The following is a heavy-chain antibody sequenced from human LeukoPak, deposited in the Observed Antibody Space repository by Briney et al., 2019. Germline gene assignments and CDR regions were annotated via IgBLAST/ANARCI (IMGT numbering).Heavy chain of an antibody. Sequence: GGSLRLSCAASGFTFSSYSMNWVRQAPGKGLEWVSSISSSSSYIYYADSVKGRFTISRDNAKNSLYLQMSSLRAEDTAVYYCAREVGDGYPWEDYYFDYWGQGTLVTVSS. CDR1: GFTFSSYS. J-gene: IGHJ4*02. CDR3: AREVGDGYPWEDYYFDY. V-gene: IGHV3-21*01. CDR2: ISSSSSYI. D-gene: IGHD5-24*01.